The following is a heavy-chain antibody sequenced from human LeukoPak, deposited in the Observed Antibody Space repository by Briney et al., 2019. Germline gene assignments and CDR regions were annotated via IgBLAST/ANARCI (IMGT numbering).Heavy chain of an antibody. D-gene: IGHD5-18*01. V-gene: IGHV1-46*01. Sequence: ASVKVSCKTSGYTFASYHIHWVRQAPGQGLEWMGIIKISGGSSTYAQMFQGRVTMTRDTATRTVYMEMSSLTSEDTALYYCAREREDSYYFDYWGQGTLVTVSS. CDR1: GYTFASYH. J-gene: IGHJ4*02. CDR2: IKISGGSS. CDR3: AREREDSYYFDY.